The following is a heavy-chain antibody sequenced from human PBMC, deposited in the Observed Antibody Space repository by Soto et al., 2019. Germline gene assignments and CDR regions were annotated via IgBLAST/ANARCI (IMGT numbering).Heavy chain of an antibody. D-gene: IGHD6-6*01. V-gene: IGHV3-30*03. CDR1: GFIFRDYL. CDR3: ATSRPRFDP. Sequence: GGSLRLSCKASGFIFRDYLIHWVRQAPGKGLEWLAVLSFDGTAEYYADSTRGRFTISRDIPKSTTYLVINNVRREDTAVYYCATSRPRFDPWGQGTLVTVSS. J-gene: IGHJ5*02. CDR2: LSFDGTAE.